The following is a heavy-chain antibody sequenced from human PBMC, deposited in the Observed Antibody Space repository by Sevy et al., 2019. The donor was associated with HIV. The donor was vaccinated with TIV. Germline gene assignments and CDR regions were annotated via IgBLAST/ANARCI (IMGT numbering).Heavy chain of an antibody. J-gene: IGHJ5*02. CDR2: VSASGGST. V-gene: IGHV3-23*01. CDR1: GFSFSSDA. D-gene: IGHD3-3*01. Sequence: GSLRLSCVGSGFSFSSDAMSWVHQAPGKGLQWVATVSASGGSTYYADSVRGRFSITRDNSKNTLYVKMNSLRAEDTAVYYCARVGGGGYYDPWSGYLEFDPWGQGTLVTVSS. CDR3: ARVGGGGYYDPWSGYLEFDP.